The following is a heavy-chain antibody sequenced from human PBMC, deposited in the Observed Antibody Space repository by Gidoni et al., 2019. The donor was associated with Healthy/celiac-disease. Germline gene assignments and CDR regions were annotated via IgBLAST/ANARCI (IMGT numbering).Heavy chain of an antibody. J-gene: IGHJ4*02. CDR1: GFTFSNAW. V-gene: IGHV3-15*01. CDR2: IKSKTDGGTT. Sequence: EVQLVESGGGLVKPGGSLRLSCAASGFTFSNAWMSWVRQAPGKGLEWVGRIKSKTDGGTTDYAAPVKGRFTISRDDSKNTLYLQMNSLKTEDTAVYYCTTELLWFGELLGVDYFDYWGQGTLVTVSS. CDR3: TTELLWFGELLGVDYFDY. D-gene: IGHD3-10*01.